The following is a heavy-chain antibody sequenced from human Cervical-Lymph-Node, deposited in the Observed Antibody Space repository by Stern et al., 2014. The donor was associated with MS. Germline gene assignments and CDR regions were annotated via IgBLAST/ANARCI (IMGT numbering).Heavy chain of an antibody. CDR3: AREGVPPY. CDR2: ISYDVNNK. J-gene: IGHJ4*02. Sequence: VQLEESGGGVVQPGRSLRLSCAASGFTFSSFSMHWVRQAPGKGLEWVAVISYDVNNKYFADSVQGRFTISRDNSKNTVYLQMNSLRPEDTAVYYCAREGVPPYWGQGTLVTVSS. V-gene: IGHV3-30*04. D-gene: IGHD2-2*01. CDR1: GFTFSSFS.